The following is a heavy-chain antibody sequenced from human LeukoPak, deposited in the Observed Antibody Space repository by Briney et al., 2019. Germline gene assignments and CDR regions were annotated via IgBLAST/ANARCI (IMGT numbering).Heavy chain of an antibody. CDR3: ARLGIAAAAHDY. V-gene: IGHV4-39*01. CDR2: IYYSGST. CDR1: GGSISSSSYY. D-gene: IGHD6-13*01. J-gene: IGHJ4*02. Sequence: PSETLSLTCTVSGGSISSSSYYWGWIRQPPGKRLEWIGSIYYSGSTYYNPSLKSRVTISVDTSKNQFSLKLSSVTAADTAVYYCARLGIAAAAHDYWGQGTLVTVSS.